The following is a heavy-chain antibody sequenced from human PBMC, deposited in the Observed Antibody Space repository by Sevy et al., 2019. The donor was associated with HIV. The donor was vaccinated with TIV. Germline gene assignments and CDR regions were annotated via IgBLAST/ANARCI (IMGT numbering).Heavy chain of an antibody. CDR1: GFTFSNFA. CDR2: ISVTGDIT. Sequence: GGSLRLSCAASGFTFSNFAMSWARQAPGKGLEWVSAISVTGDITYYAYSVKGRFTISRDNSKNTLYLQMNSLGVGDTAIYYCARNRLPWFGDFLNWFDPWGQGTLVTVSS. V-gene: IGHV3-23*01. CDR3: ARNRLPWFGDFLNWFDP. J-gene: IGHJ5*02. D-gene: IGHD3-10*01.